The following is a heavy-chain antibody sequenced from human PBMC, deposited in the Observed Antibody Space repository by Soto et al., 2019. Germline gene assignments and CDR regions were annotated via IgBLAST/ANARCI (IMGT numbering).Heavy chain of an antibody. Sequence: EVQLVESGGGLVQPGGSLRLSCAASGFSFSYYGMNWVRQAPGKGLEWVSYISTSSSNIYYADSVNGRFTISRDNAKNSLSLQMNRLRAADTAVYYCARETSTGNYYMDVWGKGTTVTVSS. J-gene: IGHJ6*03. CDR2: ISTSSSNI. CDR1: GFSFSYYG. V-gene: IGHV3-48*01. D-gene: IGHD2-2*01. CDR3: ARETSTGNYYMDV.